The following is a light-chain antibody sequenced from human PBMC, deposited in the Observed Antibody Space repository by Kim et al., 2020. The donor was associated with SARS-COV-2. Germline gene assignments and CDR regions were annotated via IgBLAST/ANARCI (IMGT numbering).Light chain of an antibody. CDR1: QSVNNNY. Sequence: EVVLTQSPGTLSLSPGERATLSCRASQSVNNNYLAWYQQKPGQAPRLLIYGISKRATGIPDRFSGSGSGTDFTLTISRLEPEDFVVYYCQYYGRSLYTFGQGTKMEI. CDR2: GIS. V-gene: IGKV3-20*01. J-gene: IGKJ2*01. CDR3: QYYGRSLYT.